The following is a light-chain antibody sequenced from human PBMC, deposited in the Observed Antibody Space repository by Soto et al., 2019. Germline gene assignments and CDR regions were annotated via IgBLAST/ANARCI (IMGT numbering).Light chain of an antibody. Sequence: QLVLTQSPSASASLGASVKLTCTLSSGHSSYAIACHQQQPEKGPRYLMKLNSDGSHSKGDGIPDRFSASSPGAERYLTISRLQSEDDADYYCQTWGTGIVVFGGGTKVTVL. V-gene: IGLV4-69*01. J-gene: IGLJ2*01. CDR3: QTWGTGIVV. CDR2: LNSDGSH. CDR1: SGHSSYA.